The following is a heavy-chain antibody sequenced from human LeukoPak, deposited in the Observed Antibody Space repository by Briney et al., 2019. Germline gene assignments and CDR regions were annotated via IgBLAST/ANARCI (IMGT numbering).Heavy chain of an antibody. D-gene: IGHD4-11*01. CDR3: ALEVYYSDNSAFDY. J-gene: IGHJ4*02. CDR1: GYTFTGYY. V-gene: IGHV1-2*02. Sequence: ASVKVSCKASGYTFTGYYMHWVRQAPGQGLEWMGWMDPKSSETNHAQRFQGRVIMTRDTSITTAYMELSRLRSDDTAVYYCALEVYYSDNSAFDYWGQGTLVTVSS. CDR2: MDPKSSET.